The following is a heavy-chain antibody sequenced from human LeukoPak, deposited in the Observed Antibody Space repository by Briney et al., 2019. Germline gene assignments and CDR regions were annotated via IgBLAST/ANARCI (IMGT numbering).Heavy chain of an antibody. D-gene: IGHD3-16*01. V-gene: IGHV4-39*02. Sequence: SETLSLTCTVSGGSISSSSCYWGWIRQPPGKGLEWIGSIYYSGSTYYNPSLKSRVTISVDTSKNQFSLKLSSVTAADTAVYYCARDTGEPRNYFDYWGQGTLVTVSS. CDR1: GGSISSSSCY. CDR3: ARDTGEPRNYFDY. CDR2: IYYSGST. J-gene: IGHJ4*02.